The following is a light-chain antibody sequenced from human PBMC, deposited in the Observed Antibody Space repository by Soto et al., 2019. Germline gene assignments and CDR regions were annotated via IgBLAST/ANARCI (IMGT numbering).Light chain of an antibody. J-gene: IGKJ5*01. CDR3: QQRSNWPPIT. Sequence: EMFLTQAPATLSLSLVEIATLYVMASQSLAGYFAWSQKQPGQAPRLLIYDTSNRVTGVPARFSGSGSGTDFTLSISSLEPEDFAVYYCQQRSNWPPITFGQGTRLEIK. CDR1: QSLAGY. CDR2: DTS. V-gene: IGKV3-11*01.